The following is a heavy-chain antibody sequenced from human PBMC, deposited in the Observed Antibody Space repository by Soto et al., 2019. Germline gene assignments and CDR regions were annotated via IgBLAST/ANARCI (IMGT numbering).Heavy chain of an antibody. CDR2: ISAYDGYT. J-gene: IGHJ4*02. Sequence: QVQLVQSGAEVKKPGASVKLSCKASGYTFASYPISWVRQAPGHGLEWMGLISAYDGYTSYAQNFQGIFTLTTDYSTGTAFMELRSLRSDDTAVYYCARSAGVRDWLTGVCPYYFDFWGQGTLVTVSS. CDR1: GYTFASYP. CDR3: ARSAGVRDWLTGVCPYYFDF. D-gene: IGHD2-8*01. V-gene: IGHV1-18*01.